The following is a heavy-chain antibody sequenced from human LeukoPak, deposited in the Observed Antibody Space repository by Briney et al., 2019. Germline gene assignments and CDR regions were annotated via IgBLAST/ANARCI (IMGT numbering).Heavy chain of an antibody. CDR1: GYSIGSGYY. CDR2: IYHSGST. J-gene: IGHJ4*02. D-gene: IGHD3-10*01. CDR3: ARNVLLWFGEPGTIDY. Sequence: SETLSLTCTVSGYSIGSGYYWGWIRQPPGKGLEWIGSIYHSGSTYYNPSLKSRVTISVDTSKNQFSLKLSSVTAADTAVYYCARNVLLWFGEPGTIDYWGQGTLVTVSS. V-gene: IGHV4-38-2*02.